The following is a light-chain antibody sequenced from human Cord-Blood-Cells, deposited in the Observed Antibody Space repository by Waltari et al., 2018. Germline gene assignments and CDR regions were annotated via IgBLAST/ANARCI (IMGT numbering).Light chain of an antibody. J-gene: IGKJ2*03. CDR2: GAS. Sequence: EIVMTTSPATLSVSPGERATLSCRASHSVSRNIAWYQQKPGQAPRLLIYGASTRATGIPARFSGSGSGTEFTLTISSLQSEDFAVYYCQQYNNWPPYSFGQGTKLEIK. V-gene: IGKV3-15*01. CDR1: HSVSRN. CDR3: QQYNNWPPYS.